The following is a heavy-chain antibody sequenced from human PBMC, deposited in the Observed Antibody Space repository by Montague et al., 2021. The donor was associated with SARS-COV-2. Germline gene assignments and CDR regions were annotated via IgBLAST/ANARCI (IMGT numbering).Heavy chain of an antibody. CDR1: GGSISSGGYY. CDR3: ARAHITMIVVVDAFDI. CDR2: IYYSGST. J-gene: IGHJ3*02. V-gene: IGHV4-31*03. Sequence: TLSLTCTVSGGSISSGGYYWSWIRQHPGKGLEWIGYIYYSGSTYYNPSLKSRVTISVDTSKNQSSLKLSSVTAADTAVYYCARAHITMIVVVDAFDIRGQGTMVTVSS. D-gene: IGHD3-22*01.